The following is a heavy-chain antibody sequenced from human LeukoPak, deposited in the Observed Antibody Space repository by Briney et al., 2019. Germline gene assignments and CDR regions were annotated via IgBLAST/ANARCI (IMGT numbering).Heavy chain of an antibody. CDR2: IWYDGSIK. CDR3: ARASGPFDI. Sequence: GGSLRFSCAASGFTFSTYGMHWFRQAPGKGLEWVAVIWYDGSIKYYADSVKGRFTISRDNSKNTLYLQMNSLRGEDTAVYYCARASGPFDIWGQGTMVTVSS. D-gene: IGHD3-10*01. V-gene: IGHV3-33*01. J-gene: IGHJ3*02. CDR1: GFTFSTYG.